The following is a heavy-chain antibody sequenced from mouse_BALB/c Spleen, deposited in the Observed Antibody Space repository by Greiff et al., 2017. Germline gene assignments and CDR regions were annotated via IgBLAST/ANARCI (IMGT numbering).Heavy chain of an antibody. D-gene: IGHD3-1*01. Sequence: EVKLMESGGGLVKPGGSLKLSCAASGFTFSSYAMSWVRQTPEKRLEWVASISSGGSTYYPDSVKGRFTISRDNAKNTLYLQMSSLKSEDTAMYYCARQLGLRTWFAYWGQGTLVTVSA. CDR3: ARQLGLRTWFAY. CDR2: ISSGGST. CDR1: GFTFSSYA. V-gene: IGHV5-6-5*01. J-gene: IGHJ3*01.